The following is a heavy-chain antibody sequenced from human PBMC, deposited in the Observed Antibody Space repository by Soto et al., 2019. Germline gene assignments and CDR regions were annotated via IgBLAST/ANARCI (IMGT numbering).Heavy chain of an antibody. CDR3: ARGSRGVRFDP. CDR2: MNPSSGNA. D-gene: IGHD3-10*01. V-gene: IGHV1-8*01. CDR1: GYTFTSYD. Sequence: QVQLVQSGAEVKKPGASVQVSCKASGYTFTSYDINWVRQATGQGLEWMGWMNPSSGNAGYAQKFKGRVTMTRNTSISTAYLELSSLRSEDTAVYFGARGSRGVRFDPWGQRTLVTVSS. J-gene: IGHJ5*02.